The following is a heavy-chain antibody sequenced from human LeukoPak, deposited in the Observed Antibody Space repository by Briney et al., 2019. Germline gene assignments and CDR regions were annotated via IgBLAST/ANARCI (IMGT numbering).Heavy chain of an antibody. CDR2: INPRGGTT. D-gene: IGHD1-14*01. Sequence: GAAVKDSLKSSRYTYPNYHIHWVRQAAGQGREWMGIINPRGGTTLYAQKFQGRVTMPSDTSTRTVYMELSSLRSGDTAVYYCTREDRSTDTNNRNLEGFDIWGQGTMVTVSS. CDR1: RYTYPNYH. CDR3: TREDRSTDTNNRNLEGFDI. V-gene: IGHV1-46*03. J-gene: IGHJ3*02.